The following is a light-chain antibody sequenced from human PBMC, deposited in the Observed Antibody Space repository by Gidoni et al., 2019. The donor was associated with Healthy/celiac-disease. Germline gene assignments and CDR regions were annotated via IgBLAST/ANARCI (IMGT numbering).Light chain of an antibody. CDR2: GAS. J-gene: IGKJ2*01. CDR1: QSVSSSY. Sequence: ESVLTQSPGTLSLSPGERATLSCRASQSVSSSYLAWYQQKPGQAPRLLIYGASSRATGTPDRFSGSGSGTDFTLTISRLEPEDVAVYYCQQYGSSPPYTFGQGTKLEIK. V-gene: IGKV3-20*01. CDR3: QQYGSSPPYT.